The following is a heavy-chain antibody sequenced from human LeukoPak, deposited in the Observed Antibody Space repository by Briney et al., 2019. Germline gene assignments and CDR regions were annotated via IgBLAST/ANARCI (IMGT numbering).Heavy chain of an antibody. V-gene: IGHV3-30*02. CDR2: IRYDGSNK. CDR3: ARGGSYSDRSGYFPFNT. CDR1: GFTFSSYG. D-gene: IGHD3-22*01. J-gene: IGHJ3*01. Sequence: PGGSLRLSCAASGFTFSSYGMHWVRQAPGKGLEWVAFIRYDGSNKYYADSVKGRFTTSRDNSKNTLYLQMNSLRAEDTAVYYCARGGSYSDRSGYFPFNTWGRGTMVTVSS.